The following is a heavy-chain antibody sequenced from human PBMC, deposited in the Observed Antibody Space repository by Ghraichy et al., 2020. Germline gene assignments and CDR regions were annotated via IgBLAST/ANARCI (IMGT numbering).Heavy chain of an antibody. CDR2: IYYSGST. V-gene: IGHV4-59*01. CDR1: GGSISSYY. CDR3: ARMTGYDFWSGYHSAKRYYYMDV. Sequence: SETLSLTCTVSGGSISSYYWSWIRQPPGKGLEWIGYIYYSGSTNYNPSLKSRVTISVDTSKNQFSLKLSSVTAADTAVYYCARMTGYDFWSGYHSAKRYYYMDVWGKGTTVTVSS. D-gene: IGHD3-3*01. J-gene: IGHJ6*03.